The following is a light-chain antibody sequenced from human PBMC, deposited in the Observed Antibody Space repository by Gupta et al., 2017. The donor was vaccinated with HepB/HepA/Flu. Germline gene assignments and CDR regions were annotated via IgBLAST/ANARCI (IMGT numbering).Light chain of an antibody. CDR2: AAS. V-gene: IGKV1-39*01. CDR1: KTMKKY. CDR3: QQSFKLPYT. Sequence: DIPMTQSPSSLSASVGDRVTITCRASKTMKKYVNWYQHTPGKAPKVLIHAASTLESGVPSRFGGSGSGTDFTLTISSLQPEDFATYYCQQSFKLPYTFGQGTKVEIK. J-gene: IGKJ2*01.